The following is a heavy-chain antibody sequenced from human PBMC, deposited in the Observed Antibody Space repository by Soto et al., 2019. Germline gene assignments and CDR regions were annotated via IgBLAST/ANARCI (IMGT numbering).Heavy chain of an antibody. CDR3: TTDSYFTLKLVRFDY. CDR2: IKQDGSEK. J-gene: IGHJ4*01. Sequence: TGGSLRLSCAASGFTFSSYWMSWVRQAPGKGLEWVANIKQDGSEKYYVDSVKGRFTISRDNAKNSLYLQMNSLKTEDTAVYYCTTDSYFTLKLVRFDYWGLGTLVTVSS. CDR1: GFTFSSYW. V-gene: IGHV3-7*03. D-gene: IGHD3-22*01.